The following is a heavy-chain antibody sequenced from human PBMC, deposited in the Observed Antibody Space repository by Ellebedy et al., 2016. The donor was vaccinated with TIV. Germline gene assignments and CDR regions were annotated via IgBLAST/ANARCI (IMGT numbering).Heavy chain of an antibody. CDR2: ISSSSSYI. CDR3: ARDFSELHFDY. D-gene: IGHD1-26*01. Sequence: GESLKISCAASGFTFSSYSMNWVRQAPGKGLEWVSSISSSSSYIYYADSVKGRFTISRDNAKNSLYRQMNSLRAEDTAVYYCARDFSELHFDYWGQGTLVIVSS. V-gene: IGHV3-21*01. J-gene: IGHJ4*02. CDR1: GFTFSSYS.